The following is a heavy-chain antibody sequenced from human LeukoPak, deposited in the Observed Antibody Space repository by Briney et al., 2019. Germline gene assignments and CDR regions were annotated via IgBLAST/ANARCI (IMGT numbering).Heavy chain of an antibody. CDR1: GGSISSSSYY. CDR3: ARDLAVAGRASNWFDP. D-gene: IGHD6-19*01. CDR2: IYYSGGT. V-gene: IGHV4-39*02. J-gene: IGHJ5*02. Sequence: SETLSLTCTVSGGSISSSSYYWGWIRQPPGKGLEWIGSIYYSGGTYYNPSLKSRVTISVDTSKNQFSLKLSSVTAADTAVYYCARDLAVAGRASNWFDPWGQGTLVTVSS.